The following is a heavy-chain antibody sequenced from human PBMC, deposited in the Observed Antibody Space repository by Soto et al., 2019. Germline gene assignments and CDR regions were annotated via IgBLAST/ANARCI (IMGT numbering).Heavy chain of an antibody. Sequence: GGSLRLSCAASGSTFSTYGMNWVRRAPGKGLEWVSAIGGSGGTTYYADSVRGRFTISRDNSKNTLYLQMNSLRAEDTAVYYCAKVKEVGAITLFDYWGQGTLVTVSS. CDR1: GSTFSTYG. J-gene: IGHJ4*02. CDR2: IGGSGGTT. V-gene: IGHV3-23*01. D-gene: IGHD1-26*01. CDR3: AKVKEVGAITLFDY.